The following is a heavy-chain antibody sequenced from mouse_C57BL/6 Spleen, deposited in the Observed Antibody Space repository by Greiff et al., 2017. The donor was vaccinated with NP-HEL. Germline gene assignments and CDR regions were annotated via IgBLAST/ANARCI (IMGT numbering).Heavy chain of an antibody. V-gene: IGHV5-6*02. Sequence: DVMLVESGGDLVKPGGSLKLSCAASGFTFSSYGMSWVRQTPDKRLEWVATISSGGSYTYYPDSVKGRFTISRDNAKNTLYLQMSSLKSEDTAMYYCARHEDYYGSSYLDYWGQGTTLTVSS. CDR3: ARHEDYYGSSYLDY. CDR1: GFTFSSYG. J-gene: IGHJ2*01. D-gene: IGHD1-1*01. CDR2: ISSGGSYT.